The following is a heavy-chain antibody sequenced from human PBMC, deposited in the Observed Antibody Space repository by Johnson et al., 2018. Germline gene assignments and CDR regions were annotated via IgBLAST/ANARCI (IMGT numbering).Heavy chain of an antibody. D-gene: IGHD2-2*01. J-gene: IGHJ4*02. CDR2: ISSTASTM. CDR1: GFTFSSYS. Sequence: VQLVESGGGLVQPGGSLRLSCGGSGFTFSSYSMNWVRQAPGKGLEWISYISSTASTMYYADSVKGRFTISRDNANNSVYLLMNSLRAEATGVYYCARRYCSSSSCPRVFDHWGQGTLVTVSS. CDR3: ARRYCSSSSCPRVFDH. V-gene: IGHV3-48*01.